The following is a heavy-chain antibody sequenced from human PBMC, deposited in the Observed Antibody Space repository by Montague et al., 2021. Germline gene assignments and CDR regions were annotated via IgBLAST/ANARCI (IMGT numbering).Heavy chain of an antibody. J-gene: IGHJ4*02. CDR3: ARDQGQGYCGGDCYVGLDY. CDR1: GFTFSNYW. Sequence: SLRLSCAASGFTFSNYWMSWVRQAPGKGLEWVANIKQDGSEKHYVDSVKGRFTISRDNAKNSLYLQMNSLRAEDTAVYFCARDQGQGYCGGDCYVGLDYGGQGTLAPVSS. CDR2: IKQDGSEK. D-gene: IGHD2-21*01. V-gene: IGHV3-7*01.